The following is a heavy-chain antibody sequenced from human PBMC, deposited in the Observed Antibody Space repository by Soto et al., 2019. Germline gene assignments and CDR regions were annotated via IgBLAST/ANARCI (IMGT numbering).Heavy chain of an antibody. CDR2: INGGSSTT. CDR3: ARVIMGAMVHAFEI. V-gene: IGHV3-23*04. D-gene: IGHD1-26*01. Sequence: EVQVVESGGGLVQPGGSLRLSCAASGFKFSSYAVNWVRQAPGKGLEWVSAINGGSSTTYYADSVKGRFTISRDNSRNTLYLQMNGLRAEDTAIYYCARVIMGAMVHAFEIWGQGTMVAVSS. CDR1: GFKFSSYA. J-gene: IGHJ3*02.